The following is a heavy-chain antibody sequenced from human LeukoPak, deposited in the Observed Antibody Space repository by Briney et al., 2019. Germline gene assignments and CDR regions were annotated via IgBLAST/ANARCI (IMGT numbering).Heavy chain of an antibody. CDR2: ISSSSSYI. J-gene: IGHJ4*02. D-gene: IGHD3-16*02. Sequence: GGSLRLSCAASGFTFSSYSMNWVRQAPGKGLEWVSSISSSSSYIYYADSVKGRFTISRDNAKNSLYLQMNSLRAEDTAVYYCASSDYVWGSYRSTYYFDYWGQGTLVTVSS. CDR3: ASSDYVWGSYRSTYYFDY. V-gene: IGHV3-21*01. CDR1: GFTFSSYS.